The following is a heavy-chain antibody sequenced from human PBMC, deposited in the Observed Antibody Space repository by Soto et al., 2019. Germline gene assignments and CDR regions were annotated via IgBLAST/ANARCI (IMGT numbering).Heavy chain of an antibody. CDR3: AKDDIVVVPAASPHNWFDP. D-gene: IGHD2-2*01. J-gene: IGHJ5*02. Sequence: GGSLRLSCAASGFTFSSYAMSWVRQAPGKGLEWVSAISGSGGSTYYADSVKGRFTISRDNSKNTLYLQMNSLRAEDTAVYYCAKDDIVVVPAASPHNWFDPWGQETLVTVSS. CDR1: GFTFSSYA. CDR2: ISGSGGST. V-gene: IGHV3-23*01.